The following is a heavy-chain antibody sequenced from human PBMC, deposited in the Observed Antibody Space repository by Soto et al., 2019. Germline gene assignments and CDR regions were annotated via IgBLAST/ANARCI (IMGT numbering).Heavy chain of an antibody. D-gene: IGHD2-2*01. J-gene: IGHJ5*02. CDR2: ISLYSDGT. Sequence: ASVKVSCKASGYTFTSYGISWVRQAPGQPLEWLGWISLYSDGTNYAQKFQGRVSMTTDTSTTTAHMELRSLRSDDTAVYYCARVVPGAEAWFGPWGQGTLVTVSS. CDR3: ARVVPGAEAWFGP. CDR1: GYTFTSYG. V-gene: IGHV1-18*01.